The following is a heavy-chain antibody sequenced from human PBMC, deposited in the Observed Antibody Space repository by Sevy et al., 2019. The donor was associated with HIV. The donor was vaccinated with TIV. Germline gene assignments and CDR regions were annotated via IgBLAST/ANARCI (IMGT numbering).Heavy chain of an antibody. J-gene: IGHJ6*03. CDR1: GGSISSYY. CDR2: IYYSGST. V-gene: IGHV4-59*01. CDR3: ARAAADTGGNPPYMDV. D-gene: IGHD2-8*02. Sequence: SETLSLTCTVSGGSISSYYWSWIRQPPGKGLEWIGYIYYSGSTNYNPSLKSRVTISVDTSKNQFSLKLSSVTAADTAVYYCARAAADTGGNPPYMDVWGKGTTVTVSS.